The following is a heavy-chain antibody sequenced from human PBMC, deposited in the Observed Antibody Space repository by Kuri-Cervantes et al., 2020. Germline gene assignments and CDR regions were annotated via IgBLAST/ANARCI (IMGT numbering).Heavy chain of an antibody. J-gene: IGHJ4*02. CDR1: GDSVPSNSAA. Sequence: LPCVISGDSVPSNSAAWNWIRQSPSRGLEWLGRTYYNSKWYNDYAVSVKSRITINPDTSKNQFSLQLNAVTPEDTAVYYCALNHYGSGSYYSSFDFWGQGILVTVSS. V-gene: IGHV6-1*01. CDR3: ALNHYGSGSYYSSFDF. CDR2: TYYNSKWYN. D-gene: IGHD3-10*01.